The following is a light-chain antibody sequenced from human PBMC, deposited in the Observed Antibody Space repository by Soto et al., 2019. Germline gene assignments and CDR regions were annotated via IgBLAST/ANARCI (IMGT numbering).Light chain of an antibody. CDR2: DVS. CDR1: SSDVGGYNY. J-gene: IGLJ1*01. CDR3: TSYTSSSPPYV. V-gene: IGLV2-14*01. Sequence: QSALTQPASVSGSPGQSITISCTGTSSDVGGYNYVSWYQQHPGKAPKLMIYDVSNRPSGVSNRFSGSKSGNTASLTISGLQAEDAADYYCTSYTSSSPPYVFGTGTKLTVL.